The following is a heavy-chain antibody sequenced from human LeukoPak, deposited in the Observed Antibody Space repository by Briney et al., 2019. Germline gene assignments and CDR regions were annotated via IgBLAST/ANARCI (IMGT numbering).Heavy chain of an antibody. V-gene: IGHV4-38-2*01. CDR3: ARVFGSRERDY. CDR2: MYHSGST. J-gene: IGHJ4*02. Sequence: SETLSLTCAVSGYSISIGYYWGWIRQSPGKGLEWIATMYHSGSTYYNPSLKSRVTISVDTSKNQFSLKVSSVTAADTAVYYCARVFGSRERDYWGQGTLVTVSS. CDR1: GYSISIGYY. D-gene: IGHD3-3*01.